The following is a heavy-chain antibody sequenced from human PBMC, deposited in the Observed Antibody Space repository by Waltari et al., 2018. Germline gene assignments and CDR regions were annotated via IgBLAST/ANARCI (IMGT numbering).Heavy chain of an antibody. V-gene: IGHV4-59*01. CDR2: IYYSGST. J-gene: IGHJ5*02. Sequence: QVQLQESGPGLVKPSETLSLTCTVPGGSISSYYWSWIRQPPGKGLEWIGYIYYSGSTNYNPSLKSRVTISVDTSKNQFSLKLSSVTAADTAVYYCARVGYCSGGSCYSGVNWFDPWGQGTLVTVSS. CDR1: GGSISSYY. D-gene: IGHD2-15*01. CDR3: ARVGYCSGGSCYSGVNWFDP.